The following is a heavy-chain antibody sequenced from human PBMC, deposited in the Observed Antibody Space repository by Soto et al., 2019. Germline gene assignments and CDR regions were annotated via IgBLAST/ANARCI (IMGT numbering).Heavy chain of an antibody. CDR2: ISYDGSNK. CDR1: GGSISRGG. J-gene: IGHJ5*02. V-gene: IGHV3-30*18. CDR3: AKLYFDWLGLRGGGSNWFDP. D-gene: IGHD3-9*01. Sequence: QVQLQESGPGLVKPSQTLSLTCTVSGGSISRGGYYWSWIRQHPGKGLEWVAVISYDGSNKYYADSVKGRFTISRDNSKNTLYLQMNSLRAEDTAVYYCAKLYFDWLGLRGGGSNWFDPWGQGTLVTVSS.